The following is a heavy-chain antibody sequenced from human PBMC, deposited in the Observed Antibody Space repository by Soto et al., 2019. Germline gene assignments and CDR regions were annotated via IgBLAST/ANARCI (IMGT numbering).Heavy chain of an antibody. CDR1: GGTFSSYA. D-gene: IGHD3-22*01. Sequence: QVQLVQSGAEVKKPGSSVKVSCKASGGTFSSYAISWVRQAPGQGLEWLGGIIPIFGTANYAQKFQGRVTITAYDSTSTAYTELSSLRSEDTVVYYCARDLKQYYYDSISYYYYWGQGTLVTASA. CDR3: ARDLKQYYYDSISYYYY. J-gene: IGHJ4*02. V-gene: IGHV1-69*01. CDR2: IIPIFGTA.